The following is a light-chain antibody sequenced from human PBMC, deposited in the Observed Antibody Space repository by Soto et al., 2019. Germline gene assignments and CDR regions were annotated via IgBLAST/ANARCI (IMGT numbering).Light chain of an antibody. V-gene: IGLV2-14*01. J-gene: IGLJ1*01. Sequence: QSVLTQPASVSGSPGQSITISCTGSSSDVGGYNYVSWYQQPAGKANKLMIFEVSSRPSGVSTRFSGSTSGNTASLTISGLQAEDEADYYCSSYTDSRSTLTVFGTGTKVTVL. CDR3: SSYTDSRSTLTV. CDR2: EVS. CDR1: SSDVGGYNY.